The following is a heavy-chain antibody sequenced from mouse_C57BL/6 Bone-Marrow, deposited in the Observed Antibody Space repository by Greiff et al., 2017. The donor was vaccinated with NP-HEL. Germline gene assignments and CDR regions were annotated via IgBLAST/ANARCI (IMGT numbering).Heavy chain of an antibody. D-gene: IGHD1-1*01. CDR3: AIIYYYGSPVVYAMDY. CDR2: IWTGGGT. CDR1: GFSLTSYA. J-gene: IGHJ4*01. V-gene: IGHV2-9-1*01. Sequence: VQRVESGPGLVAPSQSLSITCTVSGFSLTSYAISWVRQPPGKGLEWLGVIWTGGGTNYNSALKSRLSISKDNSKSQVFLKMNSLQTDDTARYYCAIIYYYGSPVVYAMDYWGQGTSVTVSS.